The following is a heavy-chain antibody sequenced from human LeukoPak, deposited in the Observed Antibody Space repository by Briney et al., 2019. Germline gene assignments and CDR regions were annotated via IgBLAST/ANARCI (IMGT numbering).Heavy chain of an antibody. V-gene: IGHV3-48*03. J-gene: IGHJ6*03. CDR1: GFTFSSYE. D-gene: IGHD6-19*01. CDR3: ARERGGRGGWSRSYYYYYYMDV. CDR2: ISSSGSTI. Sequence: GGSLRLSCAASGFTFSSYEMNWVRQAPGKGLEWVSYISSSGSTIYYADSVKGRFTISRDNAKNSLYLKMNSLRAEDTAVYYCARERGGRGGWSRSYYYYYYMDVWGKGTTVTISS.